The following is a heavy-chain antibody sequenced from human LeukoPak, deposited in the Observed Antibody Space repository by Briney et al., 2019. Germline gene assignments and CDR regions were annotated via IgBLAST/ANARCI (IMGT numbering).Heavy chain of an antibody. J-gene: IGHJ4*02. CDR2: IYYSGST. CDR3: ARDRGATTDFDY. D-gene: IGHD4-11*01. V-gene: IGHV4-31*03. CDR1: GGSIRSGGYF. Sequence: SQTLSLTCTVPGGSIRSGGYFWSWIRQHPGKGLEWIGYIYYSGSTYYNPSLKSRVTISLDTSKNQFSLKLTSVTAADTAVYYCARDRGATTDFDYWGQGTLVTVSS.